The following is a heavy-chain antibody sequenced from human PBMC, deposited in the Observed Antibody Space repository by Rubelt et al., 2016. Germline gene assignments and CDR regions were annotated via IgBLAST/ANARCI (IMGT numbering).Heavy chain of an antibody. CDR3: ARDYRDYGNYPHASEIVDI. CDR1: GFTFSNYD. CDR2: ISSISSTI. D-gene: IGHD4-11*01. Sequence: EVQLVESGGGLVQPGGSLRLSCAASGFTFSNYDMNWVRQAPGRGLEWLSYISSISSTIYYADSVKGRFTISRDNAKNSLYLQMNSLRAEDTAVYYWARDYRDYGNYPHASEIVDIWGQGTMVTVSS. J-gene: IGHJ3*02. V-gene: IGHV3-48*04.